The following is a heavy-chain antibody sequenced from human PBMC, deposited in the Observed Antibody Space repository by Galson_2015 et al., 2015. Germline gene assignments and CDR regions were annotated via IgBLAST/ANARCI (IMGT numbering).Heavy chain of an antibody. Sequence: SLRLSCAASGFTFDDYAMHWVRQAPGKGLEWVSGISWNSGSIGYADSVKGRFTISRDNAKNSLYLQMNSLRAEDTALYYCAKELPRDYGMDVWGQGTTVTVSS. J-gene: IGHJ6*02. CDR3: AKELPRDYGMDV. CDR1: GFTFDDYA. V-gene: IGHV3-9*01. CDR2: ISWNSGSI. D-gene: IGHD2-15*01.